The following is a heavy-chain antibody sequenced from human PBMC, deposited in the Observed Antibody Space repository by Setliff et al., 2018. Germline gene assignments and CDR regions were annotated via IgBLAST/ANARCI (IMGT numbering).Heavy chain of an antibody. CDR1: GYTLTELS. CDR2: CDPEDGET. Sequence: ASVKVSCKVSGYTLTELSMHWVRQAPGKGLEWMGGCDPEDGETIYAQKFQGRVTMTEDTSTDTAYMELSSLRSEDTAVYYCATGDYGDYMSFDYWGQGTLVTVSS. V-gene: IGHV1-24*01. CDR3: ATGDYGDYMSFDY. J-gene: IGHJ4*02. D-gene: IGHD4-17*01.